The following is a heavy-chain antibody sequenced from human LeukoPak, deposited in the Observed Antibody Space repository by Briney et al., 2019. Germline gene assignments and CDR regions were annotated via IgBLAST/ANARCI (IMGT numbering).Heavy chain of an antibody. CDR3: ARYYDFWSGSLRFFDP. J-gene: IGHJ5*02. Sequence: PGGSLRLSCEAPGFTFSSYWMSWVRQAPWKGLEWVANIKQDGSEKYYVDSVKGRFTISRDNAKNSLYLQMNSLRAEDTAVYYCARYYDFWSGSLRFFDPWGQGTLVTVSS. CDR2: IKQDGSEK. CDR1: GFTFSSYW. D-gene: IGHD3-3*01. V-gene: IGHV3-7*01.